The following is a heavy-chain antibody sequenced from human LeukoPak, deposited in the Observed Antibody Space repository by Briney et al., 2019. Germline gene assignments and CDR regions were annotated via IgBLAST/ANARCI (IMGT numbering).Heavy chain of an antibody. D-gene: IGHD5-12*01. J-gene: IGHJ6*03. CDR2: ISSSGSTI. CDR3: ARAEVSYGYEVYQFQYYMDV. CDR1: GFTFSSYE. Sequence: GGSLRLSCAASGFTFSSYEMNWVRQAPGKGLEWLSYISSSGSTIYYADSVKGRFTISRDNSKNTVYLQMNSLRVDDSAVYYCARAEVSYGYEVYQFQYYMDVWGKGTTVTISS. V-gene: IGHV3-48*03.